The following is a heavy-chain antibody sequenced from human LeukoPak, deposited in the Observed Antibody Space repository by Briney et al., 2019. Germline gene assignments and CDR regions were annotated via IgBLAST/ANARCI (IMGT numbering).Heavy chain of an antibody. Sequence: SETLSLTCTVSAGSISSGSYYWGWIRQPPETGLEWVGSIYYSGTTYYNPSLKSRVTMSVDTSKNQFSLKLTSVTAADTALYYCVSQYDSSGYLVGFDYGGQGTLVTVS. CDR3: VSQYDSSGYLVGFDY. CDR2: IYYSGTT. D-gene: IGHD3-22*01. V-gene: IGHV4-39*01. J-gene: IGHJ4*02. CDR1: AGSISSGSYY.